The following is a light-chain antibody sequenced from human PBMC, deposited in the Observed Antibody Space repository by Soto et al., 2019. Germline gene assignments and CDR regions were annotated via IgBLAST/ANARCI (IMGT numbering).Light chain of an antibody. CDR3: QQRSNWPPIT. J-gene: IGKJ5*01. CDR2: DAS. CDR1: QSVSRY. V-gene: IGKV3-11*01. Sequence: EIVLTQSPATLSLSPGERATLSCRASQSVSRYLAWYQQKPGQAPRLLIYDASNRATGIPARFSGSGSGTDFTLTISRLEPEDIAVYYCQQRSNWPPITFGQGTRLEIK.